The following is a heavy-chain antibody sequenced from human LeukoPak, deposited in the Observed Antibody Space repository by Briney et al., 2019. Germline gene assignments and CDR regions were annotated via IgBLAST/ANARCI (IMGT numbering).Heavy chain of an antibody. CDR2: IYYSGST. CDR3: ARATGYRYGSVEYYFDY. D-gene: IGHD3-9*01. Sequence: PSETLSLTCTVSGGSISSSSYYWGWIRQPPGKGLEWIGSIYYSGSTYYNSSLKSRVTISVDTSKNQFSLKLSSVTAADTAVYYCARATGYRYGSVEYYFDYWGQGTLVTVSS. CDR1: GGSISSSSYY. V-gene: IGHV4-39*07. J-gene: IGHJ4*02.